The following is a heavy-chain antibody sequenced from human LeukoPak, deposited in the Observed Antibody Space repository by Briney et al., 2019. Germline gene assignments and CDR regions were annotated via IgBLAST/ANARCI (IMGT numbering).Heavy chain of an antibody. V-gene: IGHV4-59*01. CDR3: ARDSPVAGVFDP. CDR1: GGSISSYY. Sequence: SETLSLTCTVSGGSISSYYWSWIRQPPGKGLEWIGYIYYSGSTNYNPSLKSRVTISVDTSKNQFSLKLSSVTAADTAVYYCARDSPVAGVFDPWGQGTLVTVS. CDR2: IYYSGST. J-gene: IGHJ5*02. D-gene: IGHD6-19*01.